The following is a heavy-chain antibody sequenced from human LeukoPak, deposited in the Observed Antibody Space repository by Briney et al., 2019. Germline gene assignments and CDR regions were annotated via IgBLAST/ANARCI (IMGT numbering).Heavy chain of an antibody. CDR1: GFSVTSIY. J-gene: IGHJ4*02. D-gene: IGHD1-1*01. CDR3: ARGGAHYWNPRY. Sequence: GGSLRPSCVASGFSVTSIYMSWVRQAPGKGLEWVSLLYTGGTTYYANSVEGRFTISRDDSKNTIYLQMNSLRAEDTAVYYCARGGAHYWNPRYWGQGTLVTVSS. V-gene: IGHV3-53*01. CDR2: LYTGGTT.